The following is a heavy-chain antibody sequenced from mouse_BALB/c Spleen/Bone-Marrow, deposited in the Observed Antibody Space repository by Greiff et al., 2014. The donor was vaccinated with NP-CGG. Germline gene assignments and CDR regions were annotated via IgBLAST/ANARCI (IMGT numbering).Heavy chain of an antibody. J-gene: IGHJ4*01. D-gene: IGHD2-10*02. V-gene: IGHV2-5-1*01. CDR1: GFSLTSYG. Sequence: LQESGPSLVQPSQSLSITCTVSGFSLTSYGVHWVRQSPGKGLEWLGVIWRGGSTDYNAAFMSRLSITKDNSKSQVFFKMNSLQADDTAIYYCAKNNKYGNYGGLDAMDYWGQGTSVTVSS. CDR2: IWRGGST. CDR3: AKNNKYGNYGGLDAMDY.